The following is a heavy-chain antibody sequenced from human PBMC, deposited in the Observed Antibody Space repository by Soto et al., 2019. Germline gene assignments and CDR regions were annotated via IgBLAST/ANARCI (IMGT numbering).Heavy chain of an antibody. Sequence: GGSLRLSCAASGFTFSDYYMSWIRQAPGKGLEWVSYISSSGVTIYYVDSVEGRFTISRDNAENSLYLQMNSLTAEDTAVYYCARHGRGGTSSYMGVWGKGATVTVSS. CDR1: GFTFSDYY. D-gene: IGHD2-2*01. V-gene: IGHV3-11*01. J-gene: IGHJ6*03. CDR3: ARHGRGGTSSYMGV. CDR2: ISSSGVTI.